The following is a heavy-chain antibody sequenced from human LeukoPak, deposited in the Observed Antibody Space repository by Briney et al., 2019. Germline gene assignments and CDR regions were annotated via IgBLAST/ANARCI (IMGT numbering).Heavy chain of an antibody. D-gene: IGHD3-10*01. V-gene: IGHV4-61*02. CDR2: TYTSGST. Sequence: SETLSLTCTVSGGSISSGSYYWSWIRQPAGKGLEWIGRTYTSGSTNYNPSLKSRVTISVDTSKNQFSLKLSSVTAADTAVYYCARAVVRGVSHFDYWGQGTLVTVSS. CDR1: GGSISSGSYY. J-gene: IGHJ4*02. CDR3: ARAVVRGVSHFDY.